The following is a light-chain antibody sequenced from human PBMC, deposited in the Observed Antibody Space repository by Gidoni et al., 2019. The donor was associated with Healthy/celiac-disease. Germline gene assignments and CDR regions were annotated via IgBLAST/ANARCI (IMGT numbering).Light chain of an antibody. Sequence: EIVMTQSPATLSVSPGERATLSCRASQSVSSNLAWYQQKPGQAPMLLIYAASTRATVIPAIFSGSASGTESILTISLLQSEDFAVYYRQHYNNWPLTFGGGTKVEIK. CDR1: QSVSSN. CDR3: QHYNNWPLT. CDR2: AAS. V-gene: IGKV3-15*01. J-gene: IGKJ4*02.